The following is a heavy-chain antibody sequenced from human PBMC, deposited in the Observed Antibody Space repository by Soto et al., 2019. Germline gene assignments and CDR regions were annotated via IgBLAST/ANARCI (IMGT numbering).Heavy chain of an antibody. Sequence: AAVKVSCKSSGYTFTSYGISWVRQAPGQGLEWMGWISAYNGNTNYAQKLQGRVTMTTDTSTSTAYMELRSLRSDDTAVYYCARCMDVDIGATAQSHDSHYGMDCWGKGTKVTVSS. CDR2: ISAYNGNT. D-gene: IGHD5-12*01. CDR3: ARCMDVDIGATAQSHDSHYGMDC. CDR1: GYTFTSYG. V-gene: IGHV1-18*01. J-gene: IGHJ6*04.